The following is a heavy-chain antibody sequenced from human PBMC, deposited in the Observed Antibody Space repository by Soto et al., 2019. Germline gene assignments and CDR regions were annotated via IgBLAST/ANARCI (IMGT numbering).Heavy chain of an antibody. CDR2: ISYDGSNK. J-gene: IGHJ4*02. Sequence: QVQLVESGGGVVQPGRSLRLSCAASGFTFSSYGMHWVRQAPGKGLEWVAVISYDGSNKYYAHSVKGRFTISRDNSKNTLYLQMNSLRAEDTAVYYCAKGATVVTPYVWDFDYWGQGTLVTVSS. CDR1: GFTFSSYG. D-gene: IGHD3-16*01. V-gene: IGHV3-30*18. CDR3: AKGATVVTPYVWDFDY.